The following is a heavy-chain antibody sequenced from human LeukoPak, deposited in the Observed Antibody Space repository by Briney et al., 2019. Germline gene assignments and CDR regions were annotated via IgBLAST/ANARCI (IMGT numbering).Heavy chain of an antibody. D-gene: IGHD3-9*01. CDR3: ARGEGGYDILTGYYQGKHDAFDI. CDR1: GFTFSSYS. V-gene: IGHV3-21*01. Sequence: GSLRLSCAASGFTFSSYSMNWVRQAPGKGLEWVSSISSSSSYIYYADSVKGRFTISRDNAKNSLYLQMNSLRAEDTAVYYCARGEGGYDILTGYYQGKHDAFDIWGQGTMVTVSS. J-gene: IGHJ3*02. CDR2: ISSSSSYI.